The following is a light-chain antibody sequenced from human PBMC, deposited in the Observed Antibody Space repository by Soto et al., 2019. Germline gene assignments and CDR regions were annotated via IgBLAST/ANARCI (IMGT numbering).Light chain of an antibody. J-gene: IGKJ1*01. V-gene: IGKV3-20*01. CDR2: GAS. CDR3: QQYGSSPPWT. CDR1: QSVSSSY. Sequence: LSLSPGERATLSCRASQSVSSSYLAWYQQKPGQAPRLLIYGASSRATGIPDRFSGSGTGTDFTLTISRLKPEDFAVYYCQQYGSSPPWTFGQGTKVEIK.